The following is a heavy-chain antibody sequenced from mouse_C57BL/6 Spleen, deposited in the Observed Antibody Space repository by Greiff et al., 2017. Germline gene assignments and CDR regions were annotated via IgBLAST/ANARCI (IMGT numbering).Heavy chain of an antibody. D-gene: IGHD2-3*01. V-gene: IGHV14-4*01. Sequence: VQLQQSGAELVRPGASVKLSCTASGFNIKDDYMHWVKQRPEQGLEWIGWIDPENGDTEYASKFQGKATITADTSSNTAYLQLSSLTSEDTAVYYCTFDGPDWYFDVWGTGTTVTVSS. J-gene: IGHJ1*03. CDR1: GFNIKDDY. CDR2: IDPENGDT. CDR3: TFDGPDWYFDV.